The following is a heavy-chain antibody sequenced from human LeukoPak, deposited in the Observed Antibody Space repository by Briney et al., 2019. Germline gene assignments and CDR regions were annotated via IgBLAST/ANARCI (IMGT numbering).Heavy chain of an antibody. Sequence: GGSLSLSCAASGLTLRSYGMPWVRQAPGKGLEGVALIASDGNDKLYGDPVKGRSTISRDDSKSTLYLQMNSLRAEDTAVYYCTTKVIRGNSGDDYDDWGQGTLVTVSS. CDR1: GLTLRSYG. V-gene: IGHV3-30*03. D-gene: IGHD5-12*01. J-gene: IGHJ4*02. CDR2: IASDGNDK. CDR3: TTKVIRGNSGDDYDD.